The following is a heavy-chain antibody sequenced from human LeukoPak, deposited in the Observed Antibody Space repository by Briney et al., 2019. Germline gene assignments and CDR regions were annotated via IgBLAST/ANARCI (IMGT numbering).Heavy chain of an antibody. V-gene: IGHV4-34*01. CDR2: IYYSGST. CDR3: ARVWYSSGWVDV. J-gene: IGHJ6*02. D-gene: IGHD6-19*01. CDR1: GGSFSGYY. Sequence: SETLSLTCAVYGGSFSGYYWSWIRQPPGKGLEWIGSIYYSGSTYYNPSLKSRVTISVDTSKNQFSLKLSSVTAADTAVYYCARVWYSSGWVDVWGQGTTVTVSS.